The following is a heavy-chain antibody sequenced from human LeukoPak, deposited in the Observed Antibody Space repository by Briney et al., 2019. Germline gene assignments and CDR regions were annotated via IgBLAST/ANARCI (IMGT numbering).Heavy chain of an antibody. D-gene: IGHD6-13*01. Sequence: SVKVSCKASGFTFTSSAMQWVRQARGQRLEWIGWIIVSSGNTNYAQKFQERVTITSDMSTSTAYMELSSLRSEDTAVYYCAAEIAVASGIVLDPWGQGTLVTVSS. CDR1: GFTFTSSA. J-gene: IGHJ5*02. CDR3: AAEIAVASGIVLDP. CDR2: IIVSSGNT. V-gene: IGHV1-58*02.